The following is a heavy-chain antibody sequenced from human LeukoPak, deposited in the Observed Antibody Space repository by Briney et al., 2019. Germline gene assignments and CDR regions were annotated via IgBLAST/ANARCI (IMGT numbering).Heavy chain of an antibody. Sequence: GGSLRLSCAASGFTFSSYGMHWVRQAPGKGLERVAVISYDGSNKYYADSVKGRFTISRDNSKNTLYLQMNSLRAEDTAVYYCARADIVPRATFGRSFDYWGQGTLVTVSS. CDR2: ISYDGSNK. CDR3: ARADIVPRATFGRSFDY. CDR1: GFTFSSYG. J-gene: IGHJ4*02. V-gene: IGHV3-30*03. D-gene: IGHD2-8*01.